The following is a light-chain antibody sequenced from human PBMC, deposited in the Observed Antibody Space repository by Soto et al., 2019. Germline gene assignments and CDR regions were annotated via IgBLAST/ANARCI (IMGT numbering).Light chain of an antibody. V-gene: IGLV1-44*01. CDR2: SNN. CDR3: AAWDDSLNGVV. Sequence: QSVLTQPPSASGTPGQRVTISCSGSSSNIGSNTVNWYQQLPGTAPKLLIYSNNQRPSEVPDRFSGSKSSTSASLAISGLQSEDEADYYCAAWDDSLNGVVFGGRTKLTVL. CDR1: SSNIGSNT. J-gene: IGLJ2*01.